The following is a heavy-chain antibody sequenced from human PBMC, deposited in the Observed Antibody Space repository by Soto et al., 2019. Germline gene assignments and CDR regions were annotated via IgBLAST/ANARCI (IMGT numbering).Heavy chain of an antibody. J-gene: IGHJ4*02. CDR2: IYYSGGT. Sequence: QLQLQESGPGLVKPSETLSLTCTVSGGSISTSSYYWGWIRQPPGKGLEWIGSIYYSGGTYYNPSLKSGVTISVDTSKNQSSLKLSSVTAADTAVYYCARNVVVVAALLFDYWVQGTLVTVSS. CDR3: ARNVVVVAALLFDY. D-gene: IGHD2-15*01. CDR1: GGSISTSSYY. V-gene: IGHV4-39*01.